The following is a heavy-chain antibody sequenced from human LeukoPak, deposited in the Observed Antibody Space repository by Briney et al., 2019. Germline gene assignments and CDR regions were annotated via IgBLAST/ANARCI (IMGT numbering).Heavy chain of an antibody. J-gene: IGHJ4*02. Sequence: PGGSLRLSCAAFGFTFGSYAMSWVRQAPGKGLEWVSAISGSGGSTYYADSVKGRFTISRDNSKNTLYLQMNSLRAEDTAVYYCAKDHEFPIAAGGQGTLVSVSS. CDR1: GFTFGSYA. V-gene: IGHV3-23*01. D-gene: IGHD6-25*01. CDR2: ISGSGGST. CDR3: AKDHEFPIAA.